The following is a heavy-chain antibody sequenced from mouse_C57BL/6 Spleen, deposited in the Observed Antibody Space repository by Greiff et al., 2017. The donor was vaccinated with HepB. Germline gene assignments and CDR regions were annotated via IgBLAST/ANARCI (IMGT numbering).Heavy chain of an antibody. CDR1: GYTFTSYW. CDR2: IDPSDSYT. Sequence: QVQLQQPGAELVMPGASVKLSCKASGYTFTSYWMHWVKQRPGQGLEWIGEIDPSDSYTNYNQKFKGKSTLTVGKSSSTAYMQLSSLTSEDSAVYYCARKRSDYFDYWGQGTTVTVSS. J-gene: IGHJ2*01. V-gene: IGHV1-69*01. CDR3: ARKRSDYFDY.